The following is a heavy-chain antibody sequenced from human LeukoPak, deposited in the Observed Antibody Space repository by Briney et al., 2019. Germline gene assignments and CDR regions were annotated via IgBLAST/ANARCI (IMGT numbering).Heavy chain of an antibody. V-gene: IGHV3-48*02. Sequence: PGGSLRLSCVGSGLTFDTYEMNWVRQAPGKGLEWVSYISSSSSTIYYADSVKGRFTISRDNAKNSLYLQMNSLRDEDTAVYYCARDYQGRGYSGYGLKDYWGQGTLVTVSS. CDR3: ARDYQGRGYSGYGLKDY. CDR1: GLTFDTYE. CDR2: ISSSSSTI. J-gene: IGHJ4*02. D-gene: IGHD5-12*01.